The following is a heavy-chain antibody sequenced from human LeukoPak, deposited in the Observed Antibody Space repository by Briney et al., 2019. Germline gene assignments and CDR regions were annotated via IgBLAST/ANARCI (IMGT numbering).Heavy chain of an antibody. CDR1: GFPFSSYA. Sequence: GGSLRLSCAASGFPFSSYAMQWVRQAPGKGLEYVSGISSNGGTTFYANSVKGRFTISRDNSKNMLFLQMGSLRAEDMAVYYCARDGVATNDYWGQGTLVTVSS. CDR2: ISSNGGTT. J-gene: IGHJ4*02. D-gene: IGHD2-15*01. V-gene: IGHV3-64*01. CDR3: ARDGVATNDY.